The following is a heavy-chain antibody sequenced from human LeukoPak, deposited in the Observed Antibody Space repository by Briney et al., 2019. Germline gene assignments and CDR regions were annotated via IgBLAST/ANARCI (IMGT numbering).Heavy chain of an antibody. V-gene: IGHV3-30*04. CDR3: ARVRFTYSSGAAAY. D-gene: IGHD6-19*01. CDR1: GFTFSSYA. Sequence: GGFLRLSCAASGFTFSSYAMHWVRQAPGKGLEWVAVISYDGSDKYYADSVKGRFTISRDNSKNTLYLQMNSLRAEDTAVYYCARVRFTYSSGAAAYWGQGTLVTVSS. J-gene: IGHJ4*02. CDR2: ISYDGSDK.